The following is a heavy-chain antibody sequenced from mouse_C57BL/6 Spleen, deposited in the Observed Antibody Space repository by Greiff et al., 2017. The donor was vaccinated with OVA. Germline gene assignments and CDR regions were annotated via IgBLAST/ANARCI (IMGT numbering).Heavy chain of an antibody. J-gene: IGHJ3*01. D-gene: IGHD2-5*01. CDR1: GFNIKDDY. CDR3: TAYSNYVPFAY. CDR2: IDPENGDT. Sequence: EVQLQQSGAELVRPGASVKLSCTASGFNIKDDYMHWVKQRPEQGLEWIGWIDPENGDTEYASKFQGKATITADTSSNTAYLQLSSLTSEDTAVYYCTAYSNYVPFAYWGQGPLATVSA. V-gene: IGHV14-4*01.